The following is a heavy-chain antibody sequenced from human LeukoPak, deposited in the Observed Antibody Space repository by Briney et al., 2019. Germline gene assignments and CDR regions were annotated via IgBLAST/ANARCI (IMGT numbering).Heavy chain of an antibody. D-gene: IGHD3-10*01. Sequence: GGSLRLSCAASGFTFSSYAMSWVRRAPGKGLEWVSAISGSGGSTYYADSVKGRFTISRDNSKNTLYLQMNSLRAEDTAVYYCAKRDGSGSYSFGYWGQGTLVTVSS. V-gene: IGHV3-23*01. J-gene: IGHJ4*02. CDR2: ISGSGGST. CDR3: AKRDGSGSYSFGY. CDR1: GFTFSSYA.